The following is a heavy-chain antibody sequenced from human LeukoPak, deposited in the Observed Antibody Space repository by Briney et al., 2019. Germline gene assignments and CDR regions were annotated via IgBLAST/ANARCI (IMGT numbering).Heavy chain of an antibody. CDR3: ARGVAARSPHYYYYYGMDV. V-gene: IGHV4-59*08. Sequence: KTSETLSLTCTVSGGSISSYYWSWIRQPPGKGLEWIGYIYYSGSTNYNPSLKSRVTISVDTSKNQFSLKLSSVTAADTAVYYCARGVAARSPHYYYYYGMDVWGQGTTVTVSS. J-gene: IGHJ6*02. D-gene: IGHD6-6*01. CDR1: GGSISSYY. CDR2: IYYSGST.